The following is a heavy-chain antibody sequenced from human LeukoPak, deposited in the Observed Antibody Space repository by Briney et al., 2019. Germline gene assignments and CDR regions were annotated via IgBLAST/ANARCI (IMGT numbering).Heavy chain of an antibody. CDR2: IFYSGST. CDR1: GGSISSYC. D-gene: IGHD3-3*01. V-gene: IGHV4-59*01. Sequence: KASETLSLTCTVSGGSISSYCWSWIRQPPGKGLEWIGYIFYSGSTNYNPSLKSRVTISVDTSKNQFSLKPSSVTAADTAVYYCVRSDDFWSGYYGYWGQGTLVTVSS. CDR3: VRSDDFWSGYYGY. J-gene: IGHJ4*02.